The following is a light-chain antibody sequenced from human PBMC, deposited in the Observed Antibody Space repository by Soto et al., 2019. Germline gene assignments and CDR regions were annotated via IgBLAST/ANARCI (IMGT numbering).Light chain of an antibody. V-gene: IGLV2-23*01. CDR3: CSYAGTSTYV. Sequence: QSALTQPASVSGSPGQSITISCTGTSSDVGSYNLVSWYQQHPGKVPKLIIYEGTKRPSGVSNRFSGSKSGNTASLTISGLQAEDEADYYCCSYAGTSTYVFGTGTNLTVL. J-gene: IGLJ1*01. CDR2: EGT. CDR1: SSDVGSYNL.